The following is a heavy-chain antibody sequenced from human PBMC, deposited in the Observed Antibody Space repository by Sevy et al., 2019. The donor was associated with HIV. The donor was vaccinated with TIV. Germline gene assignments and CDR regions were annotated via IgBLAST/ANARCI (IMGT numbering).Heavy chain of an antibody. CDR1: GFTFSGYE. V-gene: IGHV3-48*03. CDR2: IAGGGDPI. CDR3: ARELVGSGPAFGY. Sequence: GGSLRLSCAASGFTFSGYEMNWVRQAPRKGLEWVSYIAGGGDPIYYADSVKGRFTISRDNAKNALFLQMNSLRAEDTAVYYCARELVGSGPAFGYWGQGSLVTVSS. J-gene: IGHJ4*02. D-gene: IGHD2-2*01.